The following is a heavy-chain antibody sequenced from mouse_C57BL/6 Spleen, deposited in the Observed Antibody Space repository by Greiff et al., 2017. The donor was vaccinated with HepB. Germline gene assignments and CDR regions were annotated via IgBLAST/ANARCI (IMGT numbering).Heavy chain of an antibody. CDR2: IDPSDSYT. D-gene: IGHD3-2*02. CDR1: GYTFTSYW. Sequence: QVQLQQSGAELVRPGTSVKLSCKASGYTFTSYWMHWVKQRPGQGLEWIGVIDPSDSYTNYNQKFKGKATLTVDTSSSTAYMQLSSLTSEDSAVYYCAREGQLRQRAYWGQGTLVTVSA. V-gene: IGHV1-59*01. J-gene: IGHJ3*01. CDR3: AREGQLRQRAY.